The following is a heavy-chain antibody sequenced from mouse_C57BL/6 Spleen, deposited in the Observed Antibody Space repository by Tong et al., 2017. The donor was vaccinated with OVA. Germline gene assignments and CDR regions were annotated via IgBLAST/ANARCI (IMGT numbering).Heavy chain of an antibody. V-gene: IGHV5-6-5*01. CDR2: ISSGGST. CDR1: GFTFSSYA. Sequence: EVQLVESGGGLVKPGGSLKLSCAASGFTFSSYAMSWVRQTPEKRLEWVASISSGGSTYYPDSVKGRFTISRDNAKNTLYRQMSSRRSEDTAMYYCARHTIDAMDYWGQGTSVTVSS. CDR3: ARHTIDAMDY. J-gene: IGHJ4*01. D-gene: IGHD2-12*01.